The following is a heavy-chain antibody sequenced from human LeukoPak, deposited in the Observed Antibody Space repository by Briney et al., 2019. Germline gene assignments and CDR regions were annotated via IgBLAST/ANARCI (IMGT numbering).Heavy chain of an antibody. CDR3: ARRPGYYYDSSGYPFDY. D-gene: IGHD3-22*01. V-gene: IGHV4-34*01. J-gene: IGHJ4*02. CDR2: INHSGST. Sequence: SETLSLTCSVSSDSISGYYWSWLRQPPGKGLEWIGEINHSGSTNYNPSLKSRVTISVDTSKNQFSLKLSSVTAADTAVYYCARRPGYYYDSSGYPFDYWGQGTLVTVSS. CDR1: SDSISGYY.